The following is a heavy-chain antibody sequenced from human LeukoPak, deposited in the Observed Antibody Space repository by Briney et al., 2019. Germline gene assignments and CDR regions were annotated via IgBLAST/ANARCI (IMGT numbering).Heavy chain of an antibody. CDR3: ARETQKQWHY. V-gene: IGHV4-39*07. CDR1: GGSISSSSYY. D-gene: IGHD6-19*01. Sequence: SETLSLTCTVSGGSISSSSYYWGWIRQPPGKGLEWIGSIFHTGYTFYDPSVKRRLTISVDTAKNQFCLRLSSVTAADTAVYYCARETQKQWHYWGHGTMVTVS. J-gene: IGHJ3*01. CDR2: IFHTGYT.